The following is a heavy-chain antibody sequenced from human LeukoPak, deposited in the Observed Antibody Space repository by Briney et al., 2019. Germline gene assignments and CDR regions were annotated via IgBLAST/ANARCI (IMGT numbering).Heavy chain of an antibody. CDR2: INHSGST. J-gene: IGHJ6*02. D-gene: IGHD1-26*01. CDR1: GDSISRSTYY. V-gene: IGHV4-39*07. CDR3: ARVTRSGSYYYYYGMDV. Sequence: ASETLSLTCTVSGDSISRSTYYWSWIRQPPGKGLEWIGEINHSGSTNYNPSLKSRVTISVDTSKNQFSLKLSSVTAADTAVYYCARVTRSGSYYYYYGMDVWGQGTTVTVSS.